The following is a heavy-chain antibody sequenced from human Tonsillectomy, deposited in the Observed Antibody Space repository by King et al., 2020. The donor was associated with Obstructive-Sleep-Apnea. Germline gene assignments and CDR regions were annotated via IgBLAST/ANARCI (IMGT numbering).Heavy chain of an antibody. CDR2: IYPYDSDT. V-gene: IGHV5-51*01. Sequence: QLVQSGAEVKKPGESLKISCKGSGYRFTSYWIGWVRQMPGKGLEWMAIIYPYDSDTRYSPSFQGQVTISADKSINTAYLQWSSLKASDTAMYYCARLSVLVVAANVGGSLDYWGQGTLVTVSS. D-gene: IGHD2-15*01. J-gene: IGHJ4*02. CDR1: GYRFTSYW. CDR3: ARLSVLVVAANVGGSLDY.